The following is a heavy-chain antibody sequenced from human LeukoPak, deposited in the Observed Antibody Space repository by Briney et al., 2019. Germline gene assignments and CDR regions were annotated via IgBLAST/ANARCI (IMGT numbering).Heavy chain of an antibody. D-gene: IGHD1-14*01. CDR3: ARDFEPYNWFDP. V-gene: IGHV3-7*01. Sequence: GGSLRLSCAASGFIFSNYWMSWVRQAPGMGLEWVANIKEDGSEKYYVDSVKGRFTISRDNAKNPLYLQMNSLRAEDTAVYYCARDFEPYNWFDPWGQGTLVTVSS. CDR2: IKEDGSEK. J-gene: IGHJ5*02. CDR1: GFIFSNYW.